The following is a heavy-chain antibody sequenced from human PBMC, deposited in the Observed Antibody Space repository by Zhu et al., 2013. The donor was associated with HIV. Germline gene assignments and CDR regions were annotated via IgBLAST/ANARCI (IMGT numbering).Heavy chain of an antibody. CDR2: ISSSGTTI. J-gene: IGHJ6*02. V-gene: IGHV3-48*03. CDR3: ARDRLVQGVIRRYYNGMDV. Sequence: EVQLVESGGGLVQPGGSLRLSCAASGFTFSSYEMNWVRQAPGKGLEWVSYISSSGTTINYADSVKGRFSISRDNAKNSLYLQMNSLRAEDTAVYYCARDRLVQGVIRRYYNGMDVWGQGTTVTVSS. D-gene: IGHD3-10*01. CDR1: GFTFSSYE.